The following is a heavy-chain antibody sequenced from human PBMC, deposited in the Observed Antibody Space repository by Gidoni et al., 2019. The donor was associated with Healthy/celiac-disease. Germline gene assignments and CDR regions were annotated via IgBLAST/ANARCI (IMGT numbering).Heavy chain of an antibody. D-gene: IGHD3-16*01. V-gene: IGHV2-5*02. CDR1: GFSLSTSGVG. CDR3: AHRGASWYFDL. Sequence: HSTLKESGPTPVKPTQTITLTCTFSGFSLSTSGVGVGWIRQPPGKALEWLALIYWDDDKRYSPSLKSSLTIAKDTSKNQVVLTMTNMDPVDTATYYCAHRGASWYFDLWGRGNLVTVSS. J-gene: IGHJ2*01. CDR2: IYWDDDK.